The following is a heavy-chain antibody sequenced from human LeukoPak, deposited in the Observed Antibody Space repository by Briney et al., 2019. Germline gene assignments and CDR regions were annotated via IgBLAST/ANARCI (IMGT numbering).Heavy chain of an antibody. CDR2: IYYSGST. V-gene: IGHV4-59*08. J-gene: IGHJ4*02. D-gene: IGHD6-19*01. CDR3: ARQLRGEAVAGHLQPFDY. CDR1: GGSISSYY. Sequence: PSETLSLTCTVSGGSISSYYWNWSRQPPGKALEWIGYIYYSGSTNYNPSLKSRVTISVDTSKNQFSLKLSSVTAADTAVYFCARQLRGEAVAGHLQPFDYWGQGTLVTVSS.